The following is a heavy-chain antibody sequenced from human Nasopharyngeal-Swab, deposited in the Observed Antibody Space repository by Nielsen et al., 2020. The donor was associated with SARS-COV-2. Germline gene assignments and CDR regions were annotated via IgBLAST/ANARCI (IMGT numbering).Heavy chain of an antibody. D-gene: IGHD4-17*01. CDR3: ARARGAYGDYYYYYYMDV. V-gene: IGHV6-1*01. Sequence: WIRRSPSGGLEGLGRKYYRSKWYNDYAVSVKRRITINPDTSKNQFSLHLNSVTPEDTAVYYCARARGAYGDYYYYYYMDVWGKGTTVTVSS. J-gene: IGHJ6*03. CDR2: KYYRSKWYN.